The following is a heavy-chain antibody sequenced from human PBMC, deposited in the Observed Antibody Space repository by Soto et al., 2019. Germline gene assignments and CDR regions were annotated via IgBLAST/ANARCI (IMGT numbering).Heavy chain of an antibody. J-gene: IGHJ4*02. D-gene: IGHD6-13*01. V-gene: IGHV1-46*01. CDR1: GYIFTNYY. CDR3: ARDLAAAAY. CDR2: INPLPTSGST. Sequence: QVQLVQSGAEVKKPGASVKVSCKASGYIFTNYYIHWVRQAPGQGLEWMAIINPLPTSGSTNYAQKFQGRVPVTRDTSTSTVYLELSSLRSDDTVVYYCARDLAAAAYWGQGTLVTVSS.